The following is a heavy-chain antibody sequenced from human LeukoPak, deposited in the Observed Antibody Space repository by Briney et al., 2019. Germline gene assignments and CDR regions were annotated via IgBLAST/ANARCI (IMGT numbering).Heavy chain of an antibody. J-gene: IGHJ6*03. CDR1: GFTFSSYG. D-gene: IGHD6-19*01. Sequence: PGGSLRLSCAASGFTFSSYGMHWVRQAPGKGLEWVAFIRYDGSNKYYADSVKGRFTISRDNSKNTLYLQMNSLRAEDTAVYYCAKDGSGQWLNGDYYYMDVWGKGTTVTVSS. V-gene: IGHV3-30*02. CDR3: AKDGSGQWLNGDYYYMDV. CDR2: IRYDGSNK.